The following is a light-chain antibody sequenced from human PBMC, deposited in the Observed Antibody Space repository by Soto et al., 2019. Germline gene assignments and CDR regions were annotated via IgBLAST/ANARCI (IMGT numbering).Light chain of an antibody. Sequence: EVVLTQSSGTLAFSPVERATLSCSASQSVSSSYLAWYQQKPGQAPRLLIYGVSSRATGIPDRFSGSVSGTDGTITISRLETEDGAVYYCQQSGNSPITFGQGTRLEIK. J-gene: IGKJ5*01. CDR3: QQSGNSPIT. CDR1: QSVSSSY. V-gene: IGKV3-20*01. CDR2: GVS.